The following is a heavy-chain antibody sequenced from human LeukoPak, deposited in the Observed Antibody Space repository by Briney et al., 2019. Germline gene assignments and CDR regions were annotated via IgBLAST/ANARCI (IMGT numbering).Heavy chain of an antibody. CDR3: AREYRDYDFWSGYYTRYYFDY. V-gene: IGHV1-69*13. J-gene: IGHJ4*02. CDR2: IIPIFGTA. CDR1: GGTFSSYA. Sequence: TSVKVSCKASGGTFSSYAISWVRQAPGQGLEWMGGIIPIFGTANYAQKFQGRVTITADESTSTAYMELSSLRSEDTAAYYCAREYRDYDFWSGYYTRYYFDYWGQGTLVTVSS. D-gene: IGHD3-3*01.